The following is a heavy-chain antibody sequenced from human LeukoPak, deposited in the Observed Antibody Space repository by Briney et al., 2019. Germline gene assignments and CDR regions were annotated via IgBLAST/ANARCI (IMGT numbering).Heavy chain of an antibody. J-gene: IGHJ3*02. V-gene: IGHV3-23*01. Sequence: GGSLRLSCTASGFTFSAYAMMWVRQAPGKGPEWVSAIRGGGGSAFYADSVKGRFTISRDNSKYTLFLQMNSLRAEDTAVCYCARDPNGDYIGAFDMWGPGTMVTVSS. D-gene: IGHD4-17*01. CDR2: IRGGGGSA. CDR1: GFTFSAYA. CDR3: ARDPNGDYIGAFDM.